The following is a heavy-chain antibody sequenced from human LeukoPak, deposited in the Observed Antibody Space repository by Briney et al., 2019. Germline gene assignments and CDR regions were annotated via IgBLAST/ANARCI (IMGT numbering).Heavy chain of an antibody. V-gene: IGHV3-21*01. CDR2: ISSSGTYI. CDR3: AREYNDREGFDP. D-gene: IGHD5-24*01. J-gene: IGHJ5*02. Sequence: GGSLRLSCAASGFTFSSYSMNWVRQAPGKGLEWVSSISSSGTYIYYADSVKGRFTISRHNAKNSLYLQMSSLRAEDTAVYYCAREYNDREGFDPWGQGTLVTVSS. CDR1: GFTFSSYS.